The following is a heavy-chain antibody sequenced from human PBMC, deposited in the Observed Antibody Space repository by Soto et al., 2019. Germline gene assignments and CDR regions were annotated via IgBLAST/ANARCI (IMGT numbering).Heavy chain of an antibody. D-gene: IGHD3-10*02. CDR1: GFTFSGDA. Sequence: GGSLRLSCAASGFTFSGDAMNWVRQAPGKGLEWVSSISTTSTFIYYADSVKGRFTISRDNAKNSLHLQMNSLRAEDTAVYYCVRDYVMDVWGQGTTVTVSS. CDR3: VRDYVMDV. V-gene: IGHV3-21*01. CDR2: ISTTSTFI. J-gene: IGHJ6*02.